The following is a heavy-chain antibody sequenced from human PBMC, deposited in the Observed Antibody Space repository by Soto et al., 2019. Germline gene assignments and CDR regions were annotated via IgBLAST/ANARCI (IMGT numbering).Heavy chain of an antibody. CDR1: GFSFSTFA. D-gene: IGHD5-18*01. V-gene: IGHV3-23*01. Sequence: GGSLRLSCAASGFSFSTFAVSWVRQAPGEGLEWVSTISAGGGDTYYAESVKGRFTVSRDNSKRTLFLQMDSLRAADTARYYCARAWTHLWPFDSWGQGALVTVSS. CDR3: ARAWTHLWPFDS. J-gene: IGHJ4*02. CDR2: ISAGGGDT.